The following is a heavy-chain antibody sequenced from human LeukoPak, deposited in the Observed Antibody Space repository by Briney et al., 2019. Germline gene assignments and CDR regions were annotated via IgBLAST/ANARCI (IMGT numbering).Heavy chain of an antibody. CDR2: INPNSGGT. CDR1: GYTFTGYY. D-gene: IGHD2-2*01. CDR3: ARDRGYCSSTSCHHRFDP. V-gene: IGHV1-2*02. Sequence: VASVKVSCKASGYTFTGYYMHWVRQAPGQGLEWMGWINPNSGGTNYAQKFQGRVTMTRDTSISTAYMELSRLRSDDTAVYYCARDRGYCSSTSCHHRFDPWGQGTLVTVSS. J-gene: IGHJ5*02.